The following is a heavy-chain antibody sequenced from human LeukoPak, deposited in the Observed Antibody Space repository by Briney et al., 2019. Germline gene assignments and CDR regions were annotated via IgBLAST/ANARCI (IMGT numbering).Heavy chain of an antibody. D-gene: IGHD6-19*01. CDR3: SRSARATSVAGTN. CDR2: ISAYSGSA. J-gene: IGHJ4*02. CDR1: GYTFTSYG. V-gene: IGHV1-18*01. Sequence: GASVKVSCKASGYTFTSYGITWVRQAPGQGLEWMGWISAYSGSANYAQKLQGRVTMTTDTSTTTAYMEVRSLRSDDTAVYYCSRSARATSVAGTNWGQGTLVTVSS.